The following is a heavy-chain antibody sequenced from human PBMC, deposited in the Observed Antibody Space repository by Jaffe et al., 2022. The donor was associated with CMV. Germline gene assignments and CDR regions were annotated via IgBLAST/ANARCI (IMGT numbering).Heavy chain of an antibody. CDR3: ARVKDGYIPDAFDI. J-gene: IGHJ3*02. Sequence: EVQLVESGGGLVQPGGSLRLSCAASGFTFSSYEMNWVRQAPGKGLEWVSYISSSGSTIYYADSVKGRFTISRDNAKNSLYLQMNSLRAEDTAVYYCARVKDGYIPDAFDIWGQGTMVTVSS. D-gene: IGHD5-12*01. V-gene: IGHV3-48*03. CDR1: GFTFSSYE. CDR2: ISSSGSTI.